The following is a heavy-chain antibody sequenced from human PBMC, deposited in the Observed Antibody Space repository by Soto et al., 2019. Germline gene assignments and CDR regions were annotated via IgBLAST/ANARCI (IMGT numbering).Heavy chain of an antibody. CDR2: IYYSGST. CDR3: ARARNPDSSSWYGCYFDY. V-gene: IGHV4-59*01. Sequence: PSETLSLTCAVSCGSISSYYWSWILHPPGKGLEWIGYIYYSGSTNYNPSLKSRVTISVDTSKNQFSLKLSSVTAADTAVYYCARARNPDSSSWYGCYFDYWGQGTLVTVSS. CDR1: CGSISSYY. J-gene: IGHJ4*02. D-gene: IGHD6-13*01.